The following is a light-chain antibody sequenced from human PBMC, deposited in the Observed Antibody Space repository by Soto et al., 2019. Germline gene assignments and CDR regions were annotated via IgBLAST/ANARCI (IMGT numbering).Light chain of an antibody. Sequence: EIVFTQSPGTLSCSPGGRATHSFRASQSVSSYLAWYQQKPGQAPRLLIYDASNRATGIPARFSGSGSGTDFTLTISSLEPEDFAVYYCQQRSNWPPITFGQGTRLEIK. CDR3: QQRSNWPPIT. CDR2: DAS. CDR1: QSVSSY. V-gene: IGKV3-11*01. J-gene: IGKJ5*01.